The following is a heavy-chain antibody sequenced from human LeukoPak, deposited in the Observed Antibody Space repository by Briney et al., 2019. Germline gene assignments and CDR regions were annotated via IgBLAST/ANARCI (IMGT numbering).Heavy chain of an antibody. J-gene: IGHJ6*03. V-gene: IGHV4-34*01. Sequence: SETLALTCTVSGCSISSYYRSWIRQPPGKGLEWVADINPSGSTYYHPSLKSRLTISVDTSQNQFSLKLRSVTAADTAVYYCARGRHDITMIVVVMTSVSYYLDVWGKGTTVTVS. CDR2: INPSGST. D-gene: IGHD3-22*01. CDR3: ARGRHDITMIVVVMTSVSYYLDV. CDR1: GCSISSYY.